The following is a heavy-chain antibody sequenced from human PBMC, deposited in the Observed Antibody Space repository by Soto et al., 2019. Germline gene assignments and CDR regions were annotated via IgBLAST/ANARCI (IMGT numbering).Heavy chain of an antibody. CDR1: GGSFSGYY. CDR3: ARGGFMVRHMGFQSYNWFDP. V-gene: IGHV4-34*01. D-gene: IGHD2-21*01. Sequence: SETLSLTCAVYGGSFSGYYWSWIRQPPGKGLEWIGEINHSGSTNYNPSLKSRVTISVDTSKNQFSLKLSSVTAADTAVYYCARGGFMVRHMGFQSYNWFDPWGQGTLVTVSS. J-gene: IGHJ5*02. CDR2: INHSGST.